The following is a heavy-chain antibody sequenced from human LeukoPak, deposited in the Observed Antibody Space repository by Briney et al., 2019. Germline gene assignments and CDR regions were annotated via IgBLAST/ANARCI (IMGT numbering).Heavy chain of an antibody. CDR2: VSPPGGGT. J-gene: IGHJ4*02. Sequence: PGGSLRLSCAASGFTFSNHGMNWVRQAPGKGLEWLSGVSPPGGGTYYADSVKGRFTISRDDSKNTLSLQMNSLRAEDTAVYYCAKDPTHYRVWDYYETIGLSYWGQGTLVTVSS. CDR1: GFTFSNHG. CDR3: AKDPTHYRVWDYYETIGLSY. D-gene: IGHD3-22*01. V-gene: IGHV3-23*01.